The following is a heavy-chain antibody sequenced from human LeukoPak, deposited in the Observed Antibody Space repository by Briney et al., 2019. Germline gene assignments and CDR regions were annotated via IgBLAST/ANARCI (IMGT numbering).Heavy chain of an antibody. CDR1: GFTFISYG. Sequence: PGRSLTLSCAASGFTFISYGMHGVRQAPFKGLEGVAGIWYDGSKKYYADSVKGRFIISRDNSKNTLYLQMNSLSGEGPAVSYCARGREGVVAATLVFDYWGQGTLVTVSS. CDR2: IWYDGSKK. CDR3: ARGREGVVAATLVFDY. J-gene: IGHJ4*02. V-gene: IGHV3-33*01. D-gene: IGHD2-15*01.